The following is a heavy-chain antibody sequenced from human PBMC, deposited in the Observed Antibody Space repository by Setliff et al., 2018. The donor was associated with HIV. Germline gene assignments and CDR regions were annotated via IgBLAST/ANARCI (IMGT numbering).Heavy chain of an antibody. D-gene: IGHD1-26*01. CDR2: ISAYNGNT. CDR1: GYSVATHG. J-gene: IGHJ3*02. V-gene: IGHV1-18*01. Sequence: ASVKVSCKTSGYSVATHGLSWVRQAPGEGLEWMGWISAYNGNTNYAQKLQGRVSMTTDTSTSTAYMELSRLRSDDTAVYYCARGADAFDIWGQGTMVTVSS. CDR3: ARGADAFDI.